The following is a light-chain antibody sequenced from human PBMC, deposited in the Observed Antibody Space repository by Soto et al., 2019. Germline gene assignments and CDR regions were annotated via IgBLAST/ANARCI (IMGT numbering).Light chain of an antibody. CDR1: QSIGSR. V-gene: IGKV1-5*03. J-gene: IGKJ2*01. CDR3: QQYSNWSPYI. Sequence: DIQMTQSPSTLSASVGDRVTITCRASQSIGSRLAWYRHKPGKAPNLLIYGASTLECAVPSRFSGSVSGTEFPLTISSLQPDDFATYYCQQYSNWSPYIFGQGTKFEIK. CDR2: GAS.